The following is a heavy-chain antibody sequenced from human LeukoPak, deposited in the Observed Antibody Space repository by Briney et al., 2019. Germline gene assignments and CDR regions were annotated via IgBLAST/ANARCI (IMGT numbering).Heavy chain of an antibody. V-gene: IGHV3-7*03. CDR2: INQNGGEK. CDR1: GFTFSGYW. J-gene: IGHJ6*02. D-gene: IGHD6-13*01. CDR3: TTIASGQYYYYYYGMDV. Sequence: GGSLRLSCADSGFTFSGYWMNWVRQAPGKGLEWVANINQNGGEKYYVDSVKGRFTISRDNGKNSLYLQMNSLKTEDTAVYYCTTIASGQYYYYYYGMDVWGQGTTVTVSS.